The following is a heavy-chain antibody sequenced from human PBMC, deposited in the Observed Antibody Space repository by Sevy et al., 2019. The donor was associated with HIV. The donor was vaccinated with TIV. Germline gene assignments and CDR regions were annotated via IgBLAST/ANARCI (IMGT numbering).Heavy chain of an antibody. Sequence: SETLSLTCAVYGGSFSGYYWSWIRQPPGKGLEWIGEINHSGITNYYPSLKSRVTISVDTSKNQFSLRLGSVTAADTAVYYCARHCSGTSCSHAFDIWGQGTMVTVSS. CDR2: INHSGIT. V-gene: IGHV4-34*01. CDR3: ARHCSGTSCSHAFDI. D-gene: IGHD2-2*01. CDR1: GGSFSGYY. J-gene: IGHJ3*02.